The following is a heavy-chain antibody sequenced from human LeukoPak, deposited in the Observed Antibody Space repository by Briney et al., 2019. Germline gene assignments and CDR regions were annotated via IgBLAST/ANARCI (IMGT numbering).Heavy chain of an antibody. Sequence: GGSLRLSCAASGFTFSSYGMNWVRQAPGKGLEWGSFISSRNDDINYADFVQGRFTISRDTAKNSLYLQMNSLRVEDTAIYYCVRYYDTSGYPYYFDFWGQGTLVTVSA. CDR3: VRYYDTSGYPYYFDF. CDR2: ISSRNDDI. J-gene: IGHJ4*02. V-gene: IGHV3-21*05. CDR1: GFTFSSYG. D-gene: IGHD3-22*01.